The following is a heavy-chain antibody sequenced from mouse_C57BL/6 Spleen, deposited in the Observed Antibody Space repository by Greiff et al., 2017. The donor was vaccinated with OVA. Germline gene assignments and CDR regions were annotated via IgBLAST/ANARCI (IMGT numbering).Heavy chain of an antibody. V-gene: IGHV1-50*01. D-gene: IGHD2-1*01. CDR2: IDPSASYP. CDR3: AKYYGNYFDY. CDR1: GYTFTSYW. Sequence: QVQLQQPGAELVKPGASVKLSCKASGYTFTSYWMQWVKQRPGTGLEWIGEIDPSASYPNYNQKFKGKATLTVDTASSTAYMQLSSLTSEDSAVYYCAKYYGNYFDYWGQGTTLTVSS. J-gene: IGHJ2*01.